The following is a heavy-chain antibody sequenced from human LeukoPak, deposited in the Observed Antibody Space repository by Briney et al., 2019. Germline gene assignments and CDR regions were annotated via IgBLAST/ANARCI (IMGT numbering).Heavy chain of an antibody. D-gene: IGHD5-24*01. CDR1: GGSISNYY. J-gene: IGHJ4*02. CDR3: ARSSRWLQSLPDY. CDR2: IYYNGNT. Sequence: SETLSLTCTVSGGSISNYYWSWIRQPPGKGLEWIGYIYYNGNTNYNPSLKSRVTISVDTSKNQFSLKLSSVTAADTAVYYCARSSRWLQSLPDYWGQGTLVTVSS. V-gene: IGHV4-59*12.